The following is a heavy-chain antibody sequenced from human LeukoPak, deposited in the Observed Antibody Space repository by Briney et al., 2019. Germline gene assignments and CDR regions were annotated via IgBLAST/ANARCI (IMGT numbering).Heavy chain of an antibody. Sequence: GGSLRLSCAASGFTFSSYSMNWVRQAPGKGLEWVSYISSSSSTIYYADSVRGRFTISRDNAKNSLYLQMNSLRAEDTAVYYCARGVASGSYFLFDYWGQGTLVTVSS. CDR1: GFTFSSYS. V-gene: IGHV3-48*01. CDR2: ISSSSSTI. J-gene: IGHJ4*02. CDR3: ARGVASGSYFLFDY. D-gene: IGHD1-26*01.